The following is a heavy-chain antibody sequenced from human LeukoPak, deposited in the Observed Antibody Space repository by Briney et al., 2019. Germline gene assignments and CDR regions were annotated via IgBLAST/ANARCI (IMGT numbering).Heavy chain of an antibody. D-gene: IGHD6-13*01. CDR1: GFTFSTYS. V-gene: IGHV3-21*01. CDR2: ISSSSYI. CDR3: ARDNSSRDFDY. Sequence: GGSLRLSCAASGFTFSTYSMNWVRQAPGKGLEWVSSISSSSYIYYADSVKGRFTISRDNAKNSLYLQMNSLRVEDTAVYYCARDNSSRDFDYWGQGTLVTVSS. J-gene: IGHJ4*02.